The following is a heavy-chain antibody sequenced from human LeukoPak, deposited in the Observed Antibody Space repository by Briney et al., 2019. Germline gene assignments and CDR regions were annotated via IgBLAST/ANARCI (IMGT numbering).Heavy chain of an antibody. V-gene: IGHV4-34*01. CDR3: ASRETTTGDYYHGMDV. Sequence: SETLSLTCAVYGGSFSGYYWSWIRQPPGKGLEWIGEINHSGSTNYNPSLKSRVTISVDTSKNQFSLKLSSVTAADTAVYYCASRETTTGDYYHGMDVWGQGTTVTVSS. J-gene: IGHJ6*02. D-gene: IGHD4-4*01. CDR1: GGSFSGYY. CDR2: INHSGST.